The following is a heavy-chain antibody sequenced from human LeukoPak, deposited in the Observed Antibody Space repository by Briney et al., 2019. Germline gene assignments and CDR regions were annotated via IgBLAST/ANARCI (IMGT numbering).Heavy chain of an antibody. D-gene: IGHD3-16*02. CDR3: ARNAIYYDYVWGSYRHFDY. CDR2: INPSGGST. Sequence: ASVKVSCKASGYTFTSYYMHWVRQAPGQGLEWMGIINPSGGSTSYAQKFQGGDTTTRDTSTSTVYMELSSLRSEDTAVYYCARNAIYYDYVWGSYRHFDYWGQGTLVTVSS. V-gene: IGHV1-46*01. J-gene: IGHJ4*02. CDR1: GYTFTSYY.